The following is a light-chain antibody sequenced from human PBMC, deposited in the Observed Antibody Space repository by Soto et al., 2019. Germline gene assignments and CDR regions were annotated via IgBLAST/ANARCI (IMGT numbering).Light chain of an antibody. CDR1: QGISSS. CDR3: QHLNGYPRT. CDR2: SAS. Sequence: DIQLTQSPSFLSASVGDRVTITCRASQGISSSLAWYQQEPGKAPKLLIYSASTLQGGVPSRFSSSGSGTDFTLTISSLQPEDFATYYCQHLNGYPRTFGQGTKVEVK. J-gene: IGKJ1*01. V-gene: IGKV1-9*01.